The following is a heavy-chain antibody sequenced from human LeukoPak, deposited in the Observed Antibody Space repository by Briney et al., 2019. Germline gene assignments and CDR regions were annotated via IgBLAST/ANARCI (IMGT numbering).Heavy chain of an antibody. CDR1: GFTFSNYG. J-gene: IGHJ6*02. Sequence: GGSLRLSCAASGFTFSNYGVHWVRQAPGKGLEWVAVISYDGSNKYYADSVKGRFTISRDNSKNTLYLQMNSLRAEDTAVYYCAKDGGIGIAVAGTYYYYGMDVWGQGTTVTVSS. D-gene: IGHD6-19*01. CDR2: ISYDGSNK. CDR3: AKDGGIGIAVAGTYYYYGMDV. V-gene: IGHV3-30*18.